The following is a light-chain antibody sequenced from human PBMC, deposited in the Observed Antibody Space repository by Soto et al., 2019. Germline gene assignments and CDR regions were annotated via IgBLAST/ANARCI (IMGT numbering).Light chain of an antibody. CDR3: QQRGNWPPT. CDR2: DAF. CDR1: QSISSY. Sequence: EIVLTQSPATLSLSLGERATLSCRASQSISSYLAWYQQKPGQAPRLLIYDAFNRATGIPARFSGSGSGTDFTLTISSLEPEDFAVYYCQQRGNWPPTFGPGTKVDIK. J-gene: IGKJ3*01. V-gene: IGKV3-11*01.